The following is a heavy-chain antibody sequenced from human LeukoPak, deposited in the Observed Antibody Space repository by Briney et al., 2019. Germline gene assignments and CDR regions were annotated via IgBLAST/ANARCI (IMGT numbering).Heavy chain of an antibody. CDR1: GGSFSAYY. CDR3: ARGPMAGEVPAARGDHWFDP. J-gene: IGHJ5*02. D-gene: IGHD2-2*01. V-gene: IGHV4-34*01. CDR2: INHSGTT. Sequence: SENLSLTCAVYGGSFSAYYWSWIRQPPGKGLEWIGEINHSGTTNYNPSLKSRVTISVDTSENQFSLKLSSVTAAVTAVYYCARGPMAGEVPAARGDHWFDPWGQGTLVTVSS.